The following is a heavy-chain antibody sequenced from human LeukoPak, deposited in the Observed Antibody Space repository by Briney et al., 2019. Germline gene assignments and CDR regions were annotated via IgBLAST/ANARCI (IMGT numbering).Heavy chain of an antibody. CDR3: ARSPPALGRLLNYFDY. Sequence: TGGSLRLSCAASGFTVSSNYMSWVRQAPGKGLEWVSVIYSGGSTYYADSVKGRFTISRDNSKNTLYLQINSLRAEDTAVYYCARSPPALGRLLNYFDYWGQGTLVTVSS. CDR1: GFTVSSNY. D-gene: IGHD3-10*01. CDR2: IYSGGST. V-gene: IGHV3-53*01. J-gene: IGHJ4*02.